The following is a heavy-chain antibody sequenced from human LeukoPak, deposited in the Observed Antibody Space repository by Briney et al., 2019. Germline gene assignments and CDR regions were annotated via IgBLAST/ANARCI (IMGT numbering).Heavy chain of an antibody. J-gene: IGHJ4*02. D-gene: IGHD2-21*02. CDR2: TYYSGST. CDR3: ARDRLLLSVYYFNY. Sequence: PSETLSLTCTVSGGSISSTSYYWGWIRQTPGKGLEWIGSTYYSGSTYYNPSLKSRVTISVDTSKNQFSLKLSSVTAADTAVYYCARDRLLLSVYYFNYWGQGTLVTVSS. CDR1: GGSISSTSYY. V-gene: IGHV4-39*07.